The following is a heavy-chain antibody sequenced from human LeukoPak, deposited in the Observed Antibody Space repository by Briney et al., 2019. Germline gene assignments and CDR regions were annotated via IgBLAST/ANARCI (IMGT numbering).Heavy chain of an antibody. CDR2: INHSGST. D-gene: IGHD2-2*01. Sequence: SETLSLTCAVYGGSFNDYFWSWIRQPPGKGLEWIGEINHSGSTKYTASLKSRVAISVDTSKNQFSLRLTSVTAADTAVYYCARGQYCSTTTCYSARRYFDFWGQGTLVTVSS. CDR3: ARGQYCSTTTCYSARRYFDF. CDR1: GGSFNDYF. V-gene: IGHV4-34*01. J-gene: IGHJ4*02.